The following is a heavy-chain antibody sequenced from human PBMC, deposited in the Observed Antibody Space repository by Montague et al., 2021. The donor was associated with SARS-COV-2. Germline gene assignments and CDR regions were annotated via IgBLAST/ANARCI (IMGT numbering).Heavy chain of an antibody. V-gene: IGHV4-61*09. Sequence: TLSLTCTVSGDSISSGDYHWSWVRQPAGKGLEWIGYIYTLGSTSYNPSLKSRVTISMDTSKNQPSLKLSSVTAADTAVYYCARLPDQLLWFGELFDYWGQGTLVTVSS. D-gene: IGHD3-10*01. J-gene: IGHJ4*02. CDR2: IYTLGST. CDR3: ARLPDQLLWFGELFDY. CDR1: GDSISSGDYH.